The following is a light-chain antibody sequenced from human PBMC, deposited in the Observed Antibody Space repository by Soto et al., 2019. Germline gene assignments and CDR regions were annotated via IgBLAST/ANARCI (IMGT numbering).Light chain of an antibody. V-gene: IGKV3-11*01. CDR1: QNVGSDY. CDR2: DTS. J-gene: IGKJ4*01. CDR3: QQRANWPLT. Sequence: EIVLTQSPGTLSLSPGERATLSCRASQNVGSDYLAWYQQKPGQAPRLLIYDTSNRATGIPARFSGSGSGTDFTLIISSLEPEDFAVYYCQQRANWPLTFGGGTKVDI.